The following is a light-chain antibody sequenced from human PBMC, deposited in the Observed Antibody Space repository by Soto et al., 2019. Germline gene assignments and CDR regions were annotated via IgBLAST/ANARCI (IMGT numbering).Light chain of an antibody. V-gene: IGLV2-11*01. CDR3: CSYAGSYTVYV. Sequence: QSALTQPRSVSGSPGQSVTISCTGTSSDVGAYDSVSWYQQHPGKAPKLIIYDVTKRPSGVPDRFSGSKSGSTASLTISGLQAEDEADYYCCSYAGSYTVYVFGTGTKVTVL. CDR2: DVT. J-gene: IGLJ1*01. CDR1: SSDVGAYDS.